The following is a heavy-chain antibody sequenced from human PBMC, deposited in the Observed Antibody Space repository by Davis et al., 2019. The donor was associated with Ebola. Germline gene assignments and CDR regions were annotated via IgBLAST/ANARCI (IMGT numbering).Heavy chain of an antibody. CDR3: AREGKYRDESRTFDY. Sequence: GESLKISCAASGFIFSSYVMSWIRQAPGKGLEWVSYISSSSSYTNYADSVKGRFTISRDNAKNSLYLQMNSLRAEDTAVYYCAREGKYRDESRTFDYWGQGTLVTVSS. CDR1: GFIFSSYV. D-gene: IGHD2-2*01. V-gene: IGHV3-11*06. CDR2: ISSSSSYT. J-gene: IGHJ4*02.